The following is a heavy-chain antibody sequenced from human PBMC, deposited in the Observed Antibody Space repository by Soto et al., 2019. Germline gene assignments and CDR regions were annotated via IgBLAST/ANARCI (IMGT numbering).Heavy chain of an antibody. CDR1: GGSVSSNIYY. CDR3: ARGYDYGSGGYLFDY. CDR2: IYYSGST. Sequence: SETLSLTCSVSGGSVSSNIYYWTWIRQHPGKGPEWIGHIYYSGSTYFNPSLKSRVTISLDMSKNQFSLKLTSVSAADTAVYYCARGYDYGSGGYLFDYWGQGTLATVSS. V-gene: IGHV4-31*03. J-gene: IGHJ4*02. D-gene: IGHD3-22*01.